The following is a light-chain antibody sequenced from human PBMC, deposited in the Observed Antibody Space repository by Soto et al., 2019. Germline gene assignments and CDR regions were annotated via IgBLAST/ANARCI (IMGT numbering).Light chain of an antibody. CDR2: KSS. CDR1: QSLVXXXXXXY. J-gene: IGKJ2*01. CDR3: LQATQAYP. Sequence: DLVMTQTPLSLPVTLGQPASISCRSSQSLVXXXXXXYFTLIPSRPSQPPRLLYYKSSNRFPGVPDRFRLSGAGADFTLKISRVEAQDVGFYYCLQATQAYPFGHGTKLEI. V-gene: IGKV2-24*01.